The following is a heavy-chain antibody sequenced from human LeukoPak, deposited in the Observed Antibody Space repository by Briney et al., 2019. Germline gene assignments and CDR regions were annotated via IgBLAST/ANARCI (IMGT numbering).Heavy chain of an antibody. CDR1: GGTFSSSA. D-gene: IGHD2-2*01. CDR2: IIPIFGTA. J-gene: IGHJ5*02. Sequence: SVKVSCKASGGTFSSSAISWVRQAPGQGLEWMGGIIPIFGTANYAQKFQGRVTITTDESTSTAYMELSSLRSEDTAVYYCAREPVCGSTSCYSWFDPWGQGTLVTVSS. V-gene: IGHV1-69*05. CDR3: AREPVCGSTSCYSWFDP.